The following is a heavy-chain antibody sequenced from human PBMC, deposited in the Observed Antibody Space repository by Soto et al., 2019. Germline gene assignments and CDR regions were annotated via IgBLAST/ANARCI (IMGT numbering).Heavy chain of an antibody. Sequence: SETLSLTCPVSGSSINSSGYYWGWIRQPPGKGLEGIGSMFYGVSTYYNPALKSRVTVSVDTSKNQFSLNLRSVTAADTAVYYCARLPSRHLVDYWGQGTLVTVSS. CDR3: ARLPSRHLVDY. D-gene: IGHD3-3*02. V-gene: IGHV4-39*01. CDR2: MFYGVST. J-gene: IGHJ4*02. CDR1: GSSINSSGYY.